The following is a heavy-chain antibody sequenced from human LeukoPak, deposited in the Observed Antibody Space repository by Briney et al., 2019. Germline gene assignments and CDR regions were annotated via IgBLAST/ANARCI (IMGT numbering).Heavy chain of an antibody. CDR1: GYTFTIYG. D-gene: IGHD3-22*01. V-gene: IGHV1-18*01. Sequence: ASVTVSCKASGYTFTIYGLTWVRQAPGQGLEWMGWISAYNGHTKYPQKLQGRVTMTTDTSTSTAYMELRNLRSDDTAVYYCARGFPPRRNYDSSGYYSYYFDYWGQGTLVTVSS. CDR2: ISAYNGHT. CDR3: ARGFPPRRNYDSSGYYSYYFDY. J-gene: IGHJ4*02.